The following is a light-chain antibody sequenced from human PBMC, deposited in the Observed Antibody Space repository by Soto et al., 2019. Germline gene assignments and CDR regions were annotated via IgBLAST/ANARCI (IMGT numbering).Light chain of an antibody. CDR1: QSISSY. J-gene: IGKJ1*01. CDR3: KQSYSTTWT. CDR2: AAS. V-gene: IGKV1-39*01. Sequence: DIQMTQSPSSLSASVGDRVTITCRASQSISSYLNWYQQKPGKAPKLLIYAASSLQSGVPSRFSGSGSGTDFTLTISSIQPEDFATYYCKQSYSTTWTFGHGT.